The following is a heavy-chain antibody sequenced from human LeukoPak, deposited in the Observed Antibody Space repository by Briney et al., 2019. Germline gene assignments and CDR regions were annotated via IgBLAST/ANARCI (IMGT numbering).Heavy chain of an antibody. CDR3: ARGAGDYGWFDP. D-gene: IGHD4-17*01. Sequence: SETLSLTCTVSGGSISSYYWSWIRQPPGKGLEWIGYIYYSGSTNYNPSLKSRVTISVDTSKNQFSLKLSSVTAADTAVYYCARGAGDYGWFDPWGQGTLVTVSS. CDR2: IYYSGST. CDR1: GGSISSYY. V-gene: IGHV4-59*01. J-gene: IGHJ5*02.